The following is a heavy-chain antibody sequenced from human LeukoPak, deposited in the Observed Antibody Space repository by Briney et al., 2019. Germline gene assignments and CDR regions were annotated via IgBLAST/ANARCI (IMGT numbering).Heavy chain of an antibody. J-gene: IGHJ4*02. V-gene: IGHV3-21*01. D-gene: IGHD6-13*01. Sequence: GGSLRLSCAASGFTFSSYSMNWVRQAPGKGLEWVSFISSSSSYIYYADSAKGRFTISRDNAKNSLYLQMNSLRAEDTAVYYCARGSSSWYYFDYWGQGTLVTVSS. CDR3: ARGSSSWYYFDY. CDR1: GFTFSSYS. CDR2: ISSSSSYI.